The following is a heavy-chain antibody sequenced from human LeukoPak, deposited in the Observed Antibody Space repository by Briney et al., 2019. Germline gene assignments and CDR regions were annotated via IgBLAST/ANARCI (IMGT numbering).Heavy chain of an antibody. CDR3: ARGNDFWSGYYTLYYFDY. D-gene: IGHD3-3*01. Sequence: ASVKVSCKASGYTFSNNDIHWVRQAPGQGLEWVGWVNPKSGNTGYSQKFQGRVTMTRNTSINTAYMELRGLRSDDTAVYYCARGNDFWSGYYTLYYFDYWGQGTLVTVSS. J-gene: IGHJ4*02. CDR1: GYTFSNND. V-gene: IGHV1-8*01. CDR2: VNPKSGNT.